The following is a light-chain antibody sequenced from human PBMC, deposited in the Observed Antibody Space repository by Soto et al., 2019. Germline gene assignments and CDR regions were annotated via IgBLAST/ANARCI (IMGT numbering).Light chain of an antibody. CDR3: CSYALSSSYV. Sequence: QSALTQPASLSGSPGQSITIACTGTSGVVGSYSHVSWYQQHPGKAPRLIIYEGSKRPSGVSHRFSASRSDKTASLTISGLQAEDEAAYYCCSYALSSSYVFGTGTKVTVL. V-gene: IGLV2-23*01. J-gene: IGLJ1*01. CDR1: SGVVGSYSH. CDR2: EGS.